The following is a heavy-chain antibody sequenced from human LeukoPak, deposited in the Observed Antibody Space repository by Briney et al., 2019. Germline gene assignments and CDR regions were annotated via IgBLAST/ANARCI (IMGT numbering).Heavy chain of an antibody. CDR3: GRVYCSTTSCYDYYDYYMDV. V-gene: IGHV3-20*04. CDR1: GFTFSSFW. D-gene: IGHD2-2*01. Sequence: PGGSLRLSCAASGFTFSSFWMHWVRQVPGKGLVWVSGTNWDGASTGYADSVKGRFTISRDNVKNFLYLQMNSLKVEDTALYFCGRVYCSTTSCYDYYDYYMDVWGKGTTVTVSS. CDR2: TNWDGAST. J-gene: IGHJ6*03.